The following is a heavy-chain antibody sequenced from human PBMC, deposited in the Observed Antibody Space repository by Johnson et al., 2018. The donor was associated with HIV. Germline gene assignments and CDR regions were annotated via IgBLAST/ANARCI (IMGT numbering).Heavy chain of an antibody. V-gene: IGHV3-9*01. J-gene: IGHJ3*02. CDR1: GFTFDDYA. Sequence: VQLVESGGGLVQPGRSLRLSCAASGFTFDDYAMHWVRQAPGKGLEWVSGISWTSGSIGYAASVKGRFTISRDNAKNSLYLQMNRLRAEDTALYYCARDVSSGWPVGWRAFDIWGPGTMVTVSS. CDR3: ARDVSSGWPVGWRAFDI. CDR2: ISWTSGSI. D-gene: IGHD6-19*01.